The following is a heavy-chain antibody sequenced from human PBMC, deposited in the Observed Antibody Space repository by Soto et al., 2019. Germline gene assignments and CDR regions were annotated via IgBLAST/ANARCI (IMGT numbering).Heavy chain of an antibody. V-gene: IGHV3-21*01. CDR1: GFTFSSYS. J-gene: IGHJ4*02. Sequence: LRLSCAASGFTFSSYSMNWVRQAPGKGLEWVSSISSSSSYIYYADSVKGRFTISRDNAKNSLYLQMNSLRAEDTAVYYCARDPRGWENHFDYWGQGTLVTVSS. CDR2: ISSSSSYI. CDR3: ARDPRGWENHFDY. D-gene: IGHD1-26*01.